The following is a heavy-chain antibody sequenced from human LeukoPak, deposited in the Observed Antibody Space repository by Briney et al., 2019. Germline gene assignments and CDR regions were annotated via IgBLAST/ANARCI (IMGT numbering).Heavy chain of an antibody. V-gene: IGHV4-59*11. CDR2: IYDSGST. J-gene: IGHJ6*03. Sequence: SETLSLTCTVSGGSISADHYWSWIRQPPGKGLEWIGNIYDSGSTNYNPSLKSRVTISRDMSKNQFSLKLRSVTAADTAVYYCARVMGDLASLYHMDVWGKGTTVTVSS. CDR1: GGSISADHY. CDR3: ARVMGDLASLYHMDV. D-gene: IGHD3-16*01.